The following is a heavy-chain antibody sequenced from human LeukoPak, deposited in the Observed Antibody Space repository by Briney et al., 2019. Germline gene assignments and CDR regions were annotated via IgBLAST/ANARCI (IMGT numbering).Heavy chain of an antibody. J-gene: IGHJ4*02. V-gene: IGHV5-51*01. CDR2: IYPGDSDI. CDR1: GYTFNTYW. Sequence: GESLKISCKGSGYTFNTYWVGWVRQMPGKGLEWIGIIYPGDSDIRCSPSFRGQVTISADKSSSAAYLRWSSLKASDTAMYYCARRDVSAWYYFDYWGQGTLVTVSS. D-gene: IGHD6-19*01. CDR3: ARRDVSAWYYFDY.